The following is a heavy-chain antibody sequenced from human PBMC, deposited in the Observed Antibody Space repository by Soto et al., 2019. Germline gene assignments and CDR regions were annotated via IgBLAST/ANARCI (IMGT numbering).Heavy chain of an antibody. Sequence: QVQLQQWGAGLLKPSETLSLTCAVYGGSFSGYYWSWIRQPPGKGLEWIGEINHSGSTNYNPSLKSRVTKSVDTSKNQFSLKLSSVTAADTAVYYCARGRGYSYGFEYYYYYMDVWGKGTTVTVSS. J-gene: IGHJ6*03. D-gene: IGHD5-18*01. CDR3: ARGRGYSYGFEYYYYYMDV. CDR1: GGSFSGYY. V-gene: IGHV4-34*01. CDR2: INHSGST.